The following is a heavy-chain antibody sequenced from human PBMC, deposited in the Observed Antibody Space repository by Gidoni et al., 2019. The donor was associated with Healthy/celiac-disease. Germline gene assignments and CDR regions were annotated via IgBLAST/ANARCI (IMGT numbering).Heavy chain of an antibody. Sequence: QVQLVQSGAEVKKPGSSVKVSCKASGGTFSSYAISWVRQAPGQGLEWMGGIIPIFGTANYAQKFQGRVTITADESTSTAYMELSSLRSEDTAVYYCARVAHYSYGQRSVFYGMDVWGQGTTVTVSS. CDR1: GGTFSSYA. V-gene: IGHV1-69*01. D-gene: IGHD5-18*01. CDR3: ARVAHYSYGQRSVFYGMDV. CDR2: IIPIFGTA. J-gene: IGHJ6*02.